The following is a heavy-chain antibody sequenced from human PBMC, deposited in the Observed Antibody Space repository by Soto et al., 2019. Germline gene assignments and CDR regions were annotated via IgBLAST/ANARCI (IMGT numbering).Heavy chain of an antibody. CDR2: IYYSGST. D-gene: IGHD6-6*01. Sequence: SETLSLTCTVSGGSISSGGYYWSWIRQHPGKGLEWIGYIYYSGSTYYNPSLKSRVTISVDTSKNQFSLKLSSVTAADTAVYYCARSLNRYSSSPPDDSDSWGQGTMVTLSS. J-gene: IGHJ3*02. V-gene: IGHV4-31*03. CDR3: ARSLNRYSSSPPDDSDS. CDR1: GGSISSGGYY.